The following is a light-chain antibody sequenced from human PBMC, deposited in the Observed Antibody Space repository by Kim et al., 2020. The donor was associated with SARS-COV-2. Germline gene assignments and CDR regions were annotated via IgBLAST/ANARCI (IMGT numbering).Light chain of an antibody. CDR2: AKN. Sequence: AVGKTVSITCQGDSLRSYSASWYQQKPGQAPVLVINAKNNRPSGIPDRFSGSTSGNTVSLTITGAQAEDEADYYCKSRDSSGNHLVFGGGTQLTVL. V-gene: IGLV3-19*01. CDR3: KSRDSSGNHLV. J-gene: IGLJ3*02. CDR1: SLRSYS.